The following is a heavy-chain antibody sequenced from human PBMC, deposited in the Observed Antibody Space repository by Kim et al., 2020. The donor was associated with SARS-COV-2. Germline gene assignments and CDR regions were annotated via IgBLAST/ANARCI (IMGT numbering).Heavy chain of an antibody. Sequence: GGSLRLSCATSGSTFGDYAMHWVRQAPGKGLEWVSGITWNSATTGYADSVKGRFTISRDQAENSVHLQMNSLRAEDTALYYCAKDRAYDFWSGNYMDVWG. CDR1: GSTFGDYA. CDR2: ITWNSATT. V-gene: IGHV3-9*01. J-gene: IGHJ6*03. CDR3: AKDRAYDFWSGNYMDV. D-gene: IGHD3-3*01.